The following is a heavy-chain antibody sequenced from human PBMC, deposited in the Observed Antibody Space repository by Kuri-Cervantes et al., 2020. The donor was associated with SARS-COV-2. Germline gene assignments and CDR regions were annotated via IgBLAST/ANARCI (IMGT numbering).Heavy chain of an antibody. J-gene: IGHJ4*02. D-gene: IGHD7-27*01. V-gene: IGHV3-20*04. CDR3: ARGLWGIQYYFDY. Sequence: GGSLRLSCAASGFAFVDYGMSWVRQAPGKGLEWVSGINWNGGSTGYADSVKGRFTISRDNAKNSLYLQMNSLRAEDTAVYYCARGLWGIQYYFDYWGQGTLVTVSS. CDR1: GFAFVDYG. CDR2: INWNGGST.